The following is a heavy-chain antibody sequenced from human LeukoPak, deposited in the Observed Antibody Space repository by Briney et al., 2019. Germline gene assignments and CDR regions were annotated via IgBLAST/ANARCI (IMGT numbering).Heavy chain of an antibody. CDR3: ARTHIILEWAEVGWFDP. CDR2: INPNSGGT. D-gene: IGHD3-3*01. V-gene: IGHV1-2*04. Sequence: ASVKVSCKASGYTFTGYYMHWVRQAPGQGLEWMGWINPNSGGTNYAQKFQGWVTMTRDTSISTAYMELSSLRSEDTAVFYCARTHIILEWAEVGWFDPWGQGTLVTVSS. J-gene: IGHJ5*02. CDR1: GYTFTGYY.